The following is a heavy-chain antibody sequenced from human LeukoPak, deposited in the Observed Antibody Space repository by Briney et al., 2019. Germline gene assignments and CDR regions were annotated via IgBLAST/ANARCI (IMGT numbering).Heavy chain of an antibody. CDR1: GFTFSSYG. D-gene: IGHD6-19*01. CDR2: IRYDGSIK. Sequence: GGSLRLSCAASGFTFSSYGMHWVRQAPGKGLDWVAFIRYDGSIKYYADSVKGRFTISRDHAKNTLYLQMNSLRAEDTAVYYCARGLLYTSGWYFDSWGQGTLVTVSS. CDR3: ARGLLYTSGWYFDS. V-gene: IGHV3-30*02. J-gene: IGHJ4*02.